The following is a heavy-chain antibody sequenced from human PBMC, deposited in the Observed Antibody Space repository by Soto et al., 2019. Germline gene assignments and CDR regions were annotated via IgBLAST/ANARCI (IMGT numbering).Heavy chain of an antibody. CDR2: INAYNGNT. V-gene: IGHV1-18*01. CDR1: GYSFTNYG. Sequence: ASVKVSCKASGYSFTNYGISWVRQAPGQGLEWMGWINAYNGNTKYSQKFQGRVTITRDTSTSTAYMELSSLRSDDTAVYYCARLPLSYHYYMDVWGKGTTVTVS. J-gene: IGHJ6*03. CDR3: ARLPLSYHYYMDV.